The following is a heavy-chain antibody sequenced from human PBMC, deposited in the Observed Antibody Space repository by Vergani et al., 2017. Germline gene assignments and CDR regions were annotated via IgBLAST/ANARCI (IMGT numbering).Heavy chain of an antibody. CDR2: TYYRSKWYN. V-gene: IGHV6-1*01. CDR3: AREGTGATTFAYYYYGMDV. Sequence: QVQLQQSGPGLVNPSQTLSLTCAISGDSVPSNSAAWNWIRQSPSRGLEWLGRTYYRSKWYNDYAVSVKSRITSNPDTSKTQFSLQLNSVTPEDTAVYYCAREGTGATTFAYYYYGMDVWGQGTTVTVSS. D-gene: IGHD1-26*01. J-gene: IGHJ6*02. CDR1: GDSVPSNSAA.